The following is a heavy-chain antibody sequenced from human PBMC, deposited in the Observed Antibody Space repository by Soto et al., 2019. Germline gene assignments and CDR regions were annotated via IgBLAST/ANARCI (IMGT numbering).Heavy chain of an antibody. V-gene: IGHV4-34*01. J-gene: IGHJ4*02. Sequence: QVHLQQWGTGLLKPSETLSLTYAVYGGSLTDYWWTWIRQTPGKGLEWIGEINHIGESNHNPSLKSRVTISLDTSQNQFSLKLTSVTVADTAVYYCARDFGAGAHFDHWGQGSLVTVSS. CDR1: GGSLTDYW. D-gene: IGHD3-10*01. CDR3: ARDFGAGAHFDH. CDR2: INHIGES.